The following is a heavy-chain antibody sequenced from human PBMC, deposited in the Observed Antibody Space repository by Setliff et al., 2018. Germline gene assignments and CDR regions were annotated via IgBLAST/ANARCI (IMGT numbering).Heavy chain of an antibody. Sequence: SETLSLTCAVSGYSISSGNYWGWIRQPPGKGLEWIGSISHSGSAYYNPSLKGRVTISMDTSKNQFSLKLTSVTAADTAVYYCARGDFWSGYYSLRLRWFDPWGQGTLVTVSS. V-gene: IGHV4-38-2*01. D-gene: IGHD3-3*01. CDR3: ARGDFWSGYYSLRLRWFDP. CDR2: ISHSGSA. CDR1: GYSISSGNY. J-gene: IGHJ5*02.